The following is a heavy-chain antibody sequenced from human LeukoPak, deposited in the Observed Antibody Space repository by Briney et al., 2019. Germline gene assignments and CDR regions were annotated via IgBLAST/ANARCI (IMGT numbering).Heavy chain of an antibody. Sequence: ASVKVSCKASGYTFTNYYMHWVRQPPGQGLEWMGIINPSGNSTRYQQKFQDRVTMTRETSTRTVYMELSSLRSEDAAMYYCARGYSSTYRIDYWGQGTLVTVSS. CDR3: ARGYSSTYRIDY. J-gene: IGHJ4*02. CDR1: GYTFTNYY. CDR2: INPSGNST. V-gene: IGHV1-46*01. D-gene: IGHD6-13*01.